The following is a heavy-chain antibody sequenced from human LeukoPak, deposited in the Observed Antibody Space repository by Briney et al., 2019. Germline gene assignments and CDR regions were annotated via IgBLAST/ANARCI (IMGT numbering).Heavy chain of an antibody. CDR3: ARPYSGSYAGRFDP. Sequence: GASVKVSCKASGYTFTSYDINWVRQATGQGLEWMGWINPNSGGTNYAQKFQGRVTMTRDTSISTAYMELSRLRSNDTAVYYCARPYSGSYAGRFDPWGQGTLVTVSS. J-gene: IGHJ5*02. D-gene: IGHD1-26*01. V-gene: IGHV1-2*02. CDR1: GYTFTSYD. CDR2: INPNSGGT.